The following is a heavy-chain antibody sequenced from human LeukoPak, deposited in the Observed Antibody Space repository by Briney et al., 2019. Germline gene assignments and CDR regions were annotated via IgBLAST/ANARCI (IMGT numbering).Heavy chain of an antibody. CDR3: AVEFSSGSYNFDY. CDR1: GYTFTGYY. CDR2: INPNSGGT. V-gene: IGHV1-2*02. Sequence: ASVQVSCKASGYTFTGYYMHWVRQAPGQGLEWMGWINPNSGGTNYAQKFQGRVTMTRDTSISTAYMELSRLRSDDTAVYYCAVEFSSGSYNFDYWGQGTLVTVSS. J-gene: IGHJ4*02. D-gene: IGHD1-26*01.